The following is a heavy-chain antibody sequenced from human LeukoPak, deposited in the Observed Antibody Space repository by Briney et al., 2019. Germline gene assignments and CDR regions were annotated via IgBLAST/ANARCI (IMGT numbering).Heavy chain of an antibody. CDR3: ARGPYSYDSSGAFDI. CDR2: ISSSGST. Sequence: PSETLSLTCTVSGGSISSYYWSWIRQPAGKGLEWIGRISSSGSTNYNPSLKSRVTISVDTSKDQFSLKLSSVTAADTAVYFCARGPYSYDSSGAFDIWGQGTMVTVSS. CDR1: GGSISSYY. J-gene: IGHJ3*02. V-gene: IGHV4-4*07. D-gene: IGHD3-22*01.